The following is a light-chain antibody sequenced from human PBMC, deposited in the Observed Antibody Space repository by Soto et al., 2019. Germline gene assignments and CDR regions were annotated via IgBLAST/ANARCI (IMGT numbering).Light chain of an antibody. V-gene: IGKV3-15*01. CDR2: GAS. Sequence: EIVLTQSPSTLSVSPGQRATLSCRASQSISRNLAWYQQKPGQAPRLLIYGASTRATGIPARFSGSGSGTEFTLTISSLQSEDFAVYYCQQYSDWPPTFGRGTKVDIK. J-gene: IGKJ1*01. CDR1: QSISRN. CDR3: QQYSDWPPT.